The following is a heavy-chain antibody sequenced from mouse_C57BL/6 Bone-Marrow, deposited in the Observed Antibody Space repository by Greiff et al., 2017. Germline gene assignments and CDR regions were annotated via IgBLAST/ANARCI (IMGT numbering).Heavy chain of an antibody. V-gene: IGHV1-82*01. CDR3: ARKVDYGSSYEAMDY. J-gene: IGHJ4*01. D-gene: IGHD1-1*01. Sequence: VQLQQSGPELVKPGASVKISCKASGYAFSSSWMNWVKQRPGKGLEWIGRIYPGDGDTNYNGKFKGKATLTADKSSSTAYMQLSSLTSEDSAVYFCARKVDYGSSYEAMDYWGQGTSVTVSS. CDR1: GYAFSSSW. CDR2: IYPGDGDT.